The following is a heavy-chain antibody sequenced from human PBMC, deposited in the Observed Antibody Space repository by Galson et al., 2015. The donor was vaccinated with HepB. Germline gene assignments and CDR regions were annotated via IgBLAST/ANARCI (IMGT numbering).Heavy chain of an antibody. CDR1: GFTFSSYA. Sequence: SLRLSCAAPGFTFSSYAMSWVRQAPGKGLEWVSAIGSDGSSTFYADSVKGRSTISRDNSGNTLYLQMNRLRAEDTAIYYCAKDLGVRGEYYYYGMDVRGQGTTVTVSS. D-gene: IGHD3-10*01. J-gene: IGHJ6*02. CDR3: AKDLGVRGEYYYYGMDV. V-gene: IGHV3-23*01. CDR2: IGSDGSST.